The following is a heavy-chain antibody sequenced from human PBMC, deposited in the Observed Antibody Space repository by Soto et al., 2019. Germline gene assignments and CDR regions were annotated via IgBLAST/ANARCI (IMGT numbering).Heavy chain of an antibody. CDR3: ARGSGSGAWLVDY. J-gene: IGHJ4*02. Sequence: GGSLRLSCAASGFTFNIYSVNWVRQAPGKGLEWLSFTNSNSSSIQYADSVKGRFSISRDNAKNSLFLQMNSLRAEDTAVYYCARGSGSGAWLVDYWGRRILVTVSS. CDR1: GFTFNIYS. V-gene: IGHV3-48*01. CDR2: TNSNSSSI. D-gene: IGHD1-26*01.